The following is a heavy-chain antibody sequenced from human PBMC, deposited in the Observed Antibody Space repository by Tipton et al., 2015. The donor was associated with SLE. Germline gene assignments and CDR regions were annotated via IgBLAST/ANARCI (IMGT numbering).Heavy chain of an antibody. CDR3: ARDGQLVDDAFDI. D-gene: IGHD1-1*01. Sequence: LRLSCAVYDDSVSGYHWSWIRQPPGKGLEWIGEINHGGDTDYNPSLKSRVTMSIDTSNNQFSLKLTSVTAADTAVYYCARDGQLVDDAFDIWGQGTMVTVSS. CDR1: DDSVSGYH. J-gene: IGHJ3*02. CDR2: INHGGDT. V-gene: IGHV4-34*01.